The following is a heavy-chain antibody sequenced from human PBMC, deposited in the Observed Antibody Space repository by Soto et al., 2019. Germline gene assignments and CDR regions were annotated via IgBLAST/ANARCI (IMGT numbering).Heavy chain of an antibody. J-gene: IGHJ6*02. D-gene: IGHD4-4*01. CDR1: GYSFTSYW. CDR2: IYPCDSDT. Sequence: PGESLKISCKGSGYSFTSYWIGWVRQMPGKGLDWMGLIYPCDSDTRYSPSFQGQVTISAXXXIXXXYXQXSXLKASDTAMYYCARTKVTTGMEVWGQGTTVAVSS. V-gene: IGHV5-51*01. CDR3: ARTKVTTGMEV.